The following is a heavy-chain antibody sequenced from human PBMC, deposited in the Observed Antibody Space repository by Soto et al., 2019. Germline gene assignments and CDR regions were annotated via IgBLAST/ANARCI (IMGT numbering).Heavy chain of an antibody. J-gene: IGHJ6*02. V-gene: IGHV1-2*02. Sequence: QVQLVQSGAEVKKPGASVKVSCKASGYTFTGYYMRWVRQAPGQGLEWMGWINPNSGGTNYAQKFQGRVTMTRDTSISTAYMELSRLRSDDTAVYYCARGEEGYCSSTSCYLHYYGMDVWGQGTTVTVSS. CDR1: GYTFTGYY. D-gene: IGHD2-2*01. CDR3: ARGEEGYCSSTSCYLHYYGMDV. CDR2: INPNSGGT.